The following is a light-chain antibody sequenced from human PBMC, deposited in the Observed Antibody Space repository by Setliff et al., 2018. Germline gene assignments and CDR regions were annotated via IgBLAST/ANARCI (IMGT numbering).Light chain of an antibody. Sequence: QSALTQPRSVSGSPGQSVTISCTGTSSDVGGYNYVSWYQQHPGKAPKLMISDVSKRPSGVPDRFSGSKSGTTASLTISGLQAEDEADYYCCSFTSSSTLPYVFGTGTKVTVL. CDR2: DVS. J-gene: IGLJ1*01. CDR1: SSDVGGYNY. CDR3: CSFTSSSTLPYV. V-gene: IGLV2-11*01.